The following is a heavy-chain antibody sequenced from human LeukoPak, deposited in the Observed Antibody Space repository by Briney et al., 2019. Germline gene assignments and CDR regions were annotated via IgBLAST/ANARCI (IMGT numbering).Heavy chain of an antibody. J-gene: IGHJ4*02. CDR3: AREDASGLDY. CDR2: ISSSGNTI. Sequence: PGGSLRLSCTASGFSFSSYEMNWVRQAPGKGLEWVSYISSSGNTIYYVDSVKGRFTISRDNAKNSLYLQMNSLRAEDTAVYYCAREDASGLDYWGQGTLVTVSS. D-gene: IGHD2-15*01. V-gene: IGHV3-48*03. CDR1: GFSFSSYE.